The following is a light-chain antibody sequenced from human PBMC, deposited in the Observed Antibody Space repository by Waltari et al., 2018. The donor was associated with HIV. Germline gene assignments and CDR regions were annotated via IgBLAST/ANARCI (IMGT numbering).Light chain of an antibody. CDR3: SSYISTTTL. CDR1: RSDIGHYKY. Sequence: QSAPTQPASASVSPGQSITISCPGTRSDIGHYKYVAWYQQSPGKAPKLMIYEVSNRPSGVSNRFSGSKSGNTASLTISGLQAEDEADYYCSSYISTTTLFGTGTKVTVL. CDR2: EVS. V-gene: IGLV2-14*01. J-gene: IGLJ1*01.